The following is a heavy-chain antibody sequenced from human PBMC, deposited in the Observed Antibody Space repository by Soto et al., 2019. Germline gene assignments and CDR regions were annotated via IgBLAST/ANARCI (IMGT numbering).Heavy chain of an antibody. CDR3: TTSPRAQY. J-gene: IGHJ4*02. CDR2: IKSKTDGGTT. V-gene: IGHV3-15*01. CDR1: GFTFNNAW. Sequence: ESGGGLVKPGGSLGLSCAVSGFTFNNAWMSWVRQAPGKGLEWVGRIKSKTDGGTTDHAASVKGRFTISRDDSKNTLYLQMDSLKIEDTAMYYCTTSPRAQYWGQGTLVSVSS.